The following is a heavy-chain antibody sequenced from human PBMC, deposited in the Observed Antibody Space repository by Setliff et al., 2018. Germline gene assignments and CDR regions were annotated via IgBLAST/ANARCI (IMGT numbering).Heavy chain of an antibody. CDR1: GASVTSFDYY. Sequence: NPSENLSLTCTVSGASVTSFDYYWSWIRQPPGKGLEYIGHISHGVSTSYSPSLKSRLSISADTSKNQFSLKLTSVTAADTAVYYCARTHCTTTSCFYFHYWGQGTVVTVSS. J-gene: IGHJ4*02. D-gene: IGHD2-2*01. CDR3: ARTHCTTTSCFYFHY. CDR2: ISHGVST. V-gene: IGHV4-30-4*01.